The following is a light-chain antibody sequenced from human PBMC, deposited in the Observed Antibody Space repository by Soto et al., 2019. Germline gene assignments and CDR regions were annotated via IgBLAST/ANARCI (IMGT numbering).Light chain of an antibody. J-gene: IGKJ1*01. CDR2: KAS. Sequence: DIQMTQSPSTLSGSVGDRVTLTCRASQTISSWLSWYQQKTGKAPKLLIYKASTLKSGVPSRFSGSGSGTEFTLTISSLQPDDFATYYCQHDSSYSEAFGQGTKVELK. CDR1: QTISSW. V-gene: IGKV1-5*03. CDR3: QHDSSYSEA.